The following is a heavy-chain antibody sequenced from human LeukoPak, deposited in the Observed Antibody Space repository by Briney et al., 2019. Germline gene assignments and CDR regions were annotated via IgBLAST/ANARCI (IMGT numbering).Heavy chain of an antibody. CDR2: IDWDDDK. CDR3: ARISDHYDSSGYSVFDY. V-gene: IGHV2-70*11. D-gene: IGHD3-22*01. J-gene: IGHJ4*02. CDR1: GFSLRSSGMC. Sequence: GPTLVNPTQTLTLTCTFSGFSLRSSGMCVSWIRQPPGKALEWLARIDWDDDKYYSTSLKTRLTISKDTSKNQVVLTMINMDPVDTATYYCARISDHYDSSGYSVFDYWGQGILVTVSS.